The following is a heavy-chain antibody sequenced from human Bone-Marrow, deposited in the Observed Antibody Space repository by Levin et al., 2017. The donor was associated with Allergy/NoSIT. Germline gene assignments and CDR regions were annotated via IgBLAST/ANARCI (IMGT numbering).Heavy chain of an antibody. J-gene: IGHJ4*02. CDR3: ARPTFYGDYGYFDY. V-gene: IGHV4-34*01. D-gene: IGHD4-17*01. Sequence: SETLSLTCAVYGGSFSGYYWSWIRQPPGKGLEWIGEINHSGSTNYNPSLKSRVTISVDTSKNQFSLKLSSVTAADTAVYYCARPTFYGDYGYFDYWGQGTLVTVSS. CDR2: INHSGST. CDR1: GGSFSGYY.